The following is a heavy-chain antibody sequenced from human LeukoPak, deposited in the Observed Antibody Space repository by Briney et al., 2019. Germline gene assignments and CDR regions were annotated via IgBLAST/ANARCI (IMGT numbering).Heavy chain of an antibody. V-gene: IGHV3-74*01. J-gene: IGHJ4*02. Sequence: GGSLRLSCAASGFTFISYWMHWVRQAPGKGLVWVSRINSDGSSTSYADSVKGRFTISRDNAKNSLYLQMNSLRAEDTAVYYCTRDTGCSGGTCYSFYDYWGQGTLVTVSS. CDR2: INSDGSST. D-gene: IGHD2-15*01. CDR3: TRDTGCSGGTCYSFYDY. CDR1: GFTFISYW.